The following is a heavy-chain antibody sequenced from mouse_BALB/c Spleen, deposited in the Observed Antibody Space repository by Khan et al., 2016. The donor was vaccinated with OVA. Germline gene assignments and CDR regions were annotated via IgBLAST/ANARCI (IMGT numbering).Heavy chain of an antibody. J-gene: IGHJ3*01. CDR2: ILYSGST. D-gene: IGHD2-14*01. CDR1: GDSLTSGY. V-gene: IGHV3-8*02. CDR3: ARSTYRYAFAY. Sequence: EVQLQESGPRLVKPSQTLSLTCSVTGDSLTSGYWCWIRKFPGNKLEYMGYILYSGSTYYNPSLKSRISITRHTSKNQYYLQLNSVTTEDTATYYCARSTYRYAFAYWGQGTLVTVSA.